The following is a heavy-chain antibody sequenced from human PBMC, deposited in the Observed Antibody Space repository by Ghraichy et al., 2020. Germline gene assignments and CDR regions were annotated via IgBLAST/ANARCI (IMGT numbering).Heavy chain of an antibody. CDR2: IYTSGST. CDR1: GGSISSYY. J-gene: IGHJ3*02. Sequence: SETLSLTCTVSGGSISSYYWSWIRQPPGKGLEWIGYIYTSGSTNYNPSHQCRVTISLDMSKNQFSLKLSSVTAAVTAVYYCARQGWGYYDSSGWATDAFDIWGQGTMVTVSS. CDR3: ARQGWGYYDSSGWATDAFDI. V-gene: IGHV4-4*09. D-gene: IGHD3-22*01.